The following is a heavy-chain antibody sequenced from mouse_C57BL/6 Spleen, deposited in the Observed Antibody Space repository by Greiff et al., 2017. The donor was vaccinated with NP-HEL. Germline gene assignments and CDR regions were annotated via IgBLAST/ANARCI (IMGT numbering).Heavy chain of an antibody. CDR1: GFTVSDAW. V-gene: IGHV6-6*01. Sequence: EVMLVESGGGLVQPGGSMKLSCAASGFTVSDAWMDWVRQSPEKGLEWVAEIRNKANNHATYYAESVKGRFTISRDDSKSSVYLQMNSLRAEDTGIYYCTHYDYYYAMDYWGQGTSVTVSS. D-gene: IGHD2-4*01. J-gene: IGHJ4*01. CDR2: IRNKANNHAT. CDR3: THYDYYYAMDY.